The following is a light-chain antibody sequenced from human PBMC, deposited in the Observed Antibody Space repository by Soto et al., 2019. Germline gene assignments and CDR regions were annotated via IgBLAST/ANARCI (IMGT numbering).Light chain of an antibody. CDR1: NRDVGTHNF. CDR3: SSYGGSGSFV. Sequence: QSALTQPASVSGCPGQSITISCTGTNRDVGTHNFVSWYQHHPGQAPKLIIFEGTKRPSGGSDRFSASTSDDTASLTVSRVQTEDEADYYCSSYGGSGSFVFGGGTKLTVL. J-gene: IGLJ3*02. V-gene: IGLV2-23*03. CDR2: EGT.